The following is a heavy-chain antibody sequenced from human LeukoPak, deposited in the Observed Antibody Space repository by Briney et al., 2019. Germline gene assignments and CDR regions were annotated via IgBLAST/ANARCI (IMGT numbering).Heavy chain of an antibody. V-gene: IGHV4-61*02. J-gene: IGHJ4*02. Sequence: SETLSLTCTVSGGSISSGSYYWSWIRQPAGKGLEWIVRIYTSGSTNYNPSLKSRVTISVDTSKNQFSLKLSSVTAADTAVYYCVGGRYWGQGTLVTVSS. CDR1: GGSISSGSYY. CDR2: IYTSGST. CDR3: VGGRY. D-gene: IGHD2-15*01.